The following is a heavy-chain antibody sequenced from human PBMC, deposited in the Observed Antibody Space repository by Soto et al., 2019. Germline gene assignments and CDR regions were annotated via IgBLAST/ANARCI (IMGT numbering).Heavy chain of an antibody. J-gene: IGHJ4*01. D-gene: IGHD2-15*01. CDR1: GYSVSNYG. V-gene: IGHV1-18*01. CDR2: ISAYSTNT. CDR3: ARVGSETSYYFDF. Sequence: ASVKVSCKTSGYSVSNYGITWVRQAPGQGLEWMGWISAYSTNTNYAQKFHDRVTLTPDTSANTVYMELRSLTSDDTAVYYCARVGSETSYYFDFWG.